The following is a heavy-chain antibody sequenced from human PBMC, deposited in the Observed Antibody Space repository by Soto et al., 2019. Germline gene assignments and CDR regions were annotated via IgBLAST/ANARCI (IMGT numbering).Heavy chain of an antibody. Sequence: QVQLQQWGAGLLKPSETLSLTCAVYGGSFSGYYWSWIRQPPGKGLEWSGEINHSGSTNYNPSLKSRVTISVDTSKNQFSLKLSSVTAADTAVYYCARGVTADYWGQGTLVTVSS. V-gene: IGHV4-34*01. CDR2: INHSGST. CDR1: GGSFSGYY. J-gene: IGHJ4*02. CDR3: ARGVTADY. D-gene: IGHD2-21*02.